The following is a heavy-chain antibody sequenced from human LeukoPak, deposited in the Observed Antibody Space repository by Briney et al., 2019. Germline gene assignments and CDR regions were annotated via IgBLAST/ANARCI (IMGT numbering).Heavy chain of an antibody. V-gene: IGHV4-30-4*01. D-gene: IGHD4-23*01. CDR1: GGSISSGDYY. CDR2: IYYSGST. CDR3: ARDGVGGLYYFDY. J-gene: IGHJ4*02. Sequence: PSQTLSLTCTVSGGSISSGDYYWSWIRQPPGKGLEWIGYIYYSGSTYYNPSLKSRVTISVYTSKNQFSLKLSSVTSADTAVYYCARDGVGGLYYFDYWGQGTLVTVSS.